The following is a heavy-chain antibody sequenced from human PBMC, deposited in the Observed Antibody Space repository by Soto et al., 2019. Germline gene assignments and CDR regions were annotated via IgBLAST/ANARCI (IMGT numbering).Heavy chain of an antibody. CDR2: ISHDGSNK. V-gene: IGHV3-30-3*01. CDR3: VRERDCSSASCYNAFDS. Sequence: PGGSLRLSCAASGFTFSIYAIHWVRQAPGKGLEWVAAISHDGSNKYYADAVKGRLIISRDNSNNTVYLQMNSLRAEDTALYYCVRERDCSSASCYNAFDSWGQGTVVTVSS. CDR1: GFTFSIYA. J-gene: IGHJ4*02. D-gene: IGHD2-2*02.